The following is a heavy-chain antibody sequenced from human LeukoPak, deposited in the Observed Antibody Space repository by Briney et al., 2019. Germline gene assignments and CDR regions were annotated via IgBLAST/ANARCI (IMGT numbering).Heavy chain of an antibody. CDR2: ISSSSSYI. J-gene: IGHJ4*02. CDR3: ARDKLAVAGSADY. CDR1: GFTFSSYS. V-gene: IGHV3-21*01. D-gene: IGHD6-19*01. Sequence: GGSLRLSCAASGFTFSSYSMNWVRQAPGKGLEWVSSISSSSSYIYYADSVKGRFTISRDNTKNSLYLQMNSLRAEDTAVYYCARDKLAVAGSADYWGQGTLVTVSS.